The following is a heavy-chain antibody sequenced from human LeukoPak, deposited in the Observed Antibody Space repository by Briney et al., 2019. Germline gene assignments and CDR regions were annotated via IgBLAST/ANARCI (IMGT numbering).Heavy chain of an antibody. J-gene: IGHJ4*02. CDR2: IYYSGST. D-gene: IGHD6-6*01. CDR3: AREAASIAAFDY. Sequence: SQTLSLTCTVSGGSISSGGYYWSWIRQHSGKGLEWIGYIYYSGSTYYNPSLKSRLTISVDTSKNQFSLKLSSVTAADTAVYYCAREAASIAAFDYWGQGTLVTVSS. V-gene: IGHV4-31*03. CDR1: GGSISSGGYY.